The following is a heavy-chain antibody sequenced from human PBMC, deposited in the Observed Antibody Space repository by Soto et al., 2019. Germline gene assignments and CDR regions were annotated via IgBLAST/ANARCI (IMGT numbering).Heavy chain of an antibody. D-gene: IGHD2-2*01. V-gene: IGHV3-48*02. CDR3: ARDYIVVVPAATYYYYYGMDV. J-gene: IGHJ6*02. Sequence: GGSLRLSRAASGFSFSSYGMKWVRQSPGEGLEWVSYISSSSSTIYYADSVKVRFTISRDNAKNSLYLQMNSLRDEDTAVYYCARDYIVVVPAATYYYYYGMDVWGQGTTVTVSS. CDR1: GFSFSSYG. CDR2: ISSSSSTI.